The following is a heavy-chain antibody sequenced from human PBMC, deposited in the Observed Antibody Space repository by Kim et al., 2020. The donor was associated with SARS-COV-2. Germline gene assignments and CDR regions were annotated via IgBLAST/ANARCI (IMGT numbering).Heavy chain of an antibody. V-gene: IGHV1-46*01. Sequence: ASVKVSCKASGYTFTSYYMHWVRQAPGQGLEWMGIINPSGGSTSYAQKFQGRVTMTRDTSTSTVYMELSSLRSEDTAVYYCARDGRPTSEGSGWYYYYYYGMDVWGQGTTVTVSS. J-gene: IGHJ6*02. CDR1: GYTFTSYY. D-gene: IGHD6-19*01. CDR2: INPSGGST. CDR3: ARDGRPTSEGSGWYYYYYYGMDV.